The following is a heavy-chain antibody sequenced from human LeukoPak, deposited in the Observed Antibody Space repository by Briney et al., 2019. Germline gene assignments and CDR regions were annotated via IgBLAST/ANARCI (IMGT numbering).Heavy chain of an antibody. V-gene: IGHV3-33*08. CDR1: VFTFSSYS. J-gene: IGHJ4*02. Sequence: PGVSVRLSCAASVFTFSSYSMSWVRESPGEGLKCVAVIWYDGSNKYYADSVKGRFTISRGNSKNTLYLQMNRLRAEDTAVHYCARLDGYSGYDWDEDYWGKGPLVTVSS. CDR3: ARLDGYSGYDWDEDY. D-gene: IGHD5-12*01. CDR2: IWYDGSNK.